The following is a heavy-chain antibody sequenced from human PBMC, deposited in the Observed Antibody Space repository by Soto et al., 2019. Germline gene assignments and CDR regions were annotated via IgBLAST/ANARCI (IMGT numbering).Heavy chain of an antibody. CDR1: GGSFSGYY. CDR2: INHSGST. V-gene: IGHV4-34*01. Sequence: QVQLQQWGAGLLKPSETLSLTCAVYGGSFSGYYWSWIRQPPGKGLEWIGEINHSGSTNYNPSLKSRVTISVDTSKNQFSLKLSSVTAADTAVYYSARGQGWLVSVRWFDPWGQGTLVTVSS. CDR3: ARGQGWLVSVRWFDP. D-gene: IGHD6-19*01. J-gene: IGHJ5*02.